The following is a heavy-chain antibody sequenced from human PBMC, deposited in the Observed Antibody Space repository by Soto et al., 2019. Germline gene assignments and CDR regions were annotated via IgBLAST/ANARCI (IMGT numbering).Heavy chain of an antibody. J-gene: IGHJ6*02. Sequence: VQLVESGGGLVQPGRSLRLSCAASGFTFDDYAMHWVRQAPGKGLEWVSGISWNSGSIGYADSVKGRFTISRDNAKNCLYMQMNSLRAEDTALYYFAKAFYPSIVVVPAARIYYYGMDVWGQGTTVTVSS. CDR3: AKAFYPSIVVVPAARIYYYGMDV. D-gene: IGHD2-2*01. CDR2: ISWNSGSI. CDR1: GFTFDDYA. V-gene: IGHV3-9*01.